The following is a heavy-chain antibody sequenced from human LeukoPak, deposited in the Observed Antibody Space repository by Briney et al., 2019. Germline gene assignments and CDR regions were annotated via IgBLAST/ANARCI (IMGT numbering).Heavy chain of an antibody. CDR2: ISSGSKYI. V-gene: IGHV3-11*06. D-gene: IGHD5-18*01. Sequence: PGGSLRLSCAASGFTFNDYHMNWIRQAPGKGLEWVSSISSGSKYIYNADSLKGRFTISRDNAKNSLYLQMNSLRAEDTAVYYCARALSYSYGSMDFWGQGTLVIVSS. J-gene: IGHJ4*02. CDR3: ARALSYSYGSMDF. CDR1: GFTFNDYH.